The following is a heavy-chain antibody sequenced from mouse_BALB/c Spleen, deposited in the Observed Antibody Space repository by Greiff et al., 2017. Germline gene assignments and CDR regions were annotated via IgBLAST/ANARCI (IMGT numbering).Heavy chain of an antibody. D-gene: IGHD2-1*01. J-gene: IGHJ3*01. Sequence: QVQLKESGAELMKPGASVKISCKATGYTFSSYWIEWVKQRPGHGLEWIGEILPGSGSTNYNEKFKGKATFTADTSSNTAYMQLSSLTSEDSAVYYCASGNYLFAYWGQGTLVTVSA. CDR1: GYTFSSYW. CDR3: ASGNYLFAY. CDR2: ILPGSGST. V-gene: IGHV1-9*01.